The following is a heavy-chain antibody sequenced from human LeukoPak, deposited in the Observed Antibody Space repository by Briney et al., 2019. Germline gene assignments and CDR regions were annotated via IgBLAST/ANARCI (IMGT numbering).Heavy chain of an antibody. D-gene: IGHD3-9*01. CDR2: IRYDGSNK. CDR3: AKDGTLRYFDWLLSYYFDY. Sequence: GRSLRLSCAASGFTFSSYGMHWVRQAPGKGLEWVAFIRYDGSNKYYADSVKGRFTISRDNSKNTLYLQMNSLRAEDTAVYYCAKDGTLRYFDWLLSYYFDYWGQGTLVTVSS. J-gene: IGHJ4*02. CDR1: GFTFSSYG. V-gene: IGHV3-30*02.